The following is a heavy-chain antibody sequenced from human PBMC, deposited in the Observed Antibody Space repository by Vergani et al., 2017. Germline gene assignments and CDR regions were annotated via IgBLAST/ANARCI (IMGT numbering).Heavy chain of an antibody. Sequence: QVQLVQSGAEVKKPWASVKVSCKASGYTFTSYGISWVRQAPGQGLEWMGWISAYNGNTNYAQKLQVRVTMTTDTSTRPAYMELRSLRSDDTAVYYCARVKGDYYDSSGYYGDYWGQGTLVTVSS. D-gene: IGHD3-22*01. V-gene: IGHV1-18*01. CDR1: GYTFTSYG. CDR2: ISAYNGNT. CDR3: ARVKGDYYDSSGYYGDY. J-gene: IGHJ4*02.